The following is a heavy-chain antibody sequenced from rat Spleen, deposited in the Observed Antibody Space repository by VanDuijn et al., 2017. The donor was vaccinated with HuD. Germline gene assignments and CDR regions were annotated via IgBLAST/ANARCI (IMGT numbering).Heavy chain of an antibody. CDR1: GFSLTSYS. D-gene: IGHD1-11*01. J-gene: IGHJ2*01. CDR3: ARDRGYYFDY. Sequence: QVQLKESGPGLVQPSQTLSLTCTVSGFSLTSYSVNWVRQPPGKGLEWMGVIWTGGSTDYNSDLKSRLSISRDISKSQVFLKMNSLQTEDTATYYCARDRGYYFDYWGQGVMVTVSS. V-gene: IGHV2-43*01. CDR2: IWTGGST.